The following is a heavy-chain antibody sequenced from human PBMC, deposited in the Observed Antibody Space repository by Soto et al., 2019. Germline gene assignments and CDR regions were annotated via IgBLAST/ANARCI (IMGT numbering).Heavy chain of an antibody. J-gene: IGHJ6*02. CDR2: IYYSGST. CDR3: ARLWPGRLMRSGDIYSYGMDV. D-gene: IGHD2-21*02. V-gene: IGHV4-39*01. Sequence: SETLSLTCTVPGGSISSSSYYWGWIRQPPGKGLEWIGSIYYSGSTYYNPSLKSRVTISVDTSKNQFSLKLSSVTAADTAVYYCARLWPGRLMRSGDIYSYGMDVWGQGTTVTVSS. CDR1: GGSISSSSYY.